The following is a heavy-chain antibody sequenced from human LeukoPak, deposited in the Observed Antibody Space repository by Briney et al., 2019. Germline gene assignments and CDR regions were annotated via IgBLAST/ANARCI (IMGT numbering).Heavy chain of an antibody. Sequence: GGSLRLSCAASGFTFSSYWMSWVRQAPGKGLEWVAFIRYDGSNKYYADSVKGRFTISRDNSKNTLYLQMNSLRAEDTAVYYCAKDIVVVPAASDYWGQGTLVTVSS. CDR3: AKDIVVVPAASDY. V-gene: IGHV3-30*02. J-gene: IGHJ4*02. CDR1: GFTFSSYW. D-gene: IGHD2-2*01. CDR2: IRYDGSNK.